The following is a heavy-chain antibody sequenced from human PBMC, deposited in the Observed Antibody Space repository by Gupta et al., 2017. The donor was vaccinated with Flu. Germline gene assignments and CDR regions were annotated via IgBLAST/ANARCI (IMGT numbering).Heavy chain of an antibody. CDR3: ARDGWDIVVVPAAKTGHYYYYYYMDV. CDR2: ISYDGSNK. Sequence: KGLEWVAVISYDGSNKYYADSVKGRFTISRDNSKNTLYLQMNSLRAEDTAVYYCARDGWDIVVVPAAKTGHYYYYYYMDVWGKGTTVTVSS. D-gene: IGHD2-2*01. V-gene: IGHV3-30-3*01. J-gene: IGHJ6*03.